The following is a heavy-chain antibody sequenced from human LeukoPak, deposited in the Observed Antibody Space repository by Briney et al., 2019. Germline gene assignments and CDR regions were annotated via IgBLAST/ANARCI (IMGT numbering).Heavy chain of an antibody. V-gene: IGHV1-69*05. CDR3: ARAHPEDFDWFKGRSYYYMDV. CDR1: GGAFSSYA. J-gene: IGHJ6*03. CDR2: IIPIFGTA. Sequence: SVQVSCKASGGAFSSYAISWVRPAPGQGLEWMGGIIPIFGTANYAQKFQGRVTITTDESTSTAYMELSSLRSEDTAVYYCARAHPEDFDWFKGRSYYYMDVWGKGTTVTVSS. D-gene: IGHD3-9*01.